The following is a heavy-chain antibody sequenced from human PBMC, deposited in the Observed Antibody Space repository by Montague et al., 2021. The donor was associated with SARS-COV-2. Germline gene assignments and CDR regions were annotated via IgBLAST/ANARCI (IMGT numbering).Heavy chain of an antibody. Sequence: SETLSLTCSVSSGSIISSGYYWGWIRQPPGKELEWIGNIYYSGTTYYNPSLQSRGTISVDTSKNHLSLRLSSVTAADTAVYFCARGMLRGVTTPFDYWGQGSQVTVPS. CDR3: ARGMLRGVTTPFDY. D-gene: IGHD3-10*01. V-gene: IGHV4-39*02. CDR1: SGSIISSGYY. J-gene: IGHJ4*02. CDR2: IYYSGTT.